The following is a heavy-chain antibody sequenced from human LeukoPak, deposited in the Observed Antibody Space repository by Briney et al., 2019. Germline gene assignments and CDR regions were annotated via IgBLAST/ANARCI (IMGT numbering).Heavy chain of an antibody. D-gene: IGHD1-1*01. Sequence: GALLLISSKCSGSSFSSYWIGCGRQMPGKGVEWMGIIYPGGSDTRYSPSFQGQVTISADKSSSTAYLKWSSLKASDTAMYSCARDIAGQGGTTGTTQGQHDAFDIWGQGTMVTVSS. V-gene: IGHV5-51*01. CDR1: GSSFSSYW. J-gene: IGHJ3*02. CDR3: ARDIAGQGGTTGTTQGQHDAFDI. CDR2: IYPGGSDT.